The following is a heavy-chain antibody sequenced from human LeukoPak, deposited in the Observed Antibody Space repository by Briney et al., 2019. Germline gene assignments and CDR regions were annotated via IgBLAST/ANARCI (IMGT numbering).Heavy chain of an antibody. CDR3: ARGGSYAKFDF. V-gene: IGHV3-48*03. J-gene: IGHJ4*02. CDR2: ISSRGSST. Sequence: GGSLRLSCSASGFTFSYYEVNWVRQAPGKGLEWVSYISSRGSSTYYADSVKGRFTISRDNAKNSLYLQMSSLRAEDTAVYYCARGGSYAKFDFWGQGTIVTVSS. D-gene: IGHD3-16*01. CDR1: GFTFSYYE.